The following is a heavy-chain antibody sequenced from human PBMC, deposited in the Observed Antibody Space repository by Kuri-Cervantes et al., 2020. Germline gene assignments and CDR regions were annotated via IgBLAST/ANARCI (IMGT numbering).Heavy chain of an antibody. Sequence: ESLKISCAVYGGSFSGYYWSWIRQPPGKGLEWIGEINHSGNTNYNPSLKSRVTISVDTSKNQFSLKLSSVTAADTAVYYCARRGIAAAAPFDYWGQGTLVTVSS. CDR2: INHSGNT. CDR1: GGSFSGYY. V-gene: IGHV4-34*01. J-gene: IGHJ4*02. D-gene: IGHD6-13*01. CDR3: ARRGIAAAAPFDY.